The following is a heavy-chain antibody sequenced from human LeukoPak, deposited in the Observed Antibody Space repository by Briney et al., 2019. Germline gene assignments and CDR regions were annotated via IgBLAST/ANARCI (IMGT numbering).Heavy chain of an antibody. CDR2: FSGRTTNT. D-gene: IGHD5-24*01. J-gene: IGHJ4*02. Sequence: STFSGRTTNTYYADSVKGRFTISRHNSEDTLYLQMNSLRAEDTAVYYCAKGMLVATTNFDYWGQGALVTVSS. CDR3: AKGMLVATTNFDY. V-gene: IGHV3-23*01.